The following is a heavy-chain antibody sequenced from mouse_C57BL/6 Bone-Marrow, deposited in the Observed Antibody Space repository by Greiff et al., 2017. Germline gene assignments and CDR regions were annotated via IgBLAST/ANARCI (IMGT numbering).Heavy chain of an antibody. V-gene: IGHV1-39*01. D-gene: IGHD2-4*01. CDR1: GYSFTDYN. J-gene: IGHJ4*01. CDR3: ARGYDYDYAMDY. Sequence: LVESGPELVKPGASVKISCKASGYSFTDYNMNWVKQSNGKSLEWIGVINPNYGTTSYNQKFKGKATLTVDPSSSTAYMHLNGLTSEDSAVYCCARGYDYDYAMDYWGQGTSVTVSS. CDR2: INPNYGTT.